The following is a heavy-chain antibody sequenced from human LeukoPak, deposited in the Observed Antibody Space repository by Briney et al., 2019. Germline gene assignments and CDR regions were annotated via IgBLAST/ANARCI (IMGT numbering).Heavy chain of an antibody. CDR1: GFTFSSYG. CDR2: ISGSDGST. D-gene: IGHD3-9*01. Sequence: PGGSLRLSCAASGFTFSSYGMSWVRQAPGKGLEWVSAISGSDGSTYYADSVKGRFTISRDNSKNTLYLQMNSLRAEDTAVYYCAKDSILTGSSYYYYYYMDVWGKGTTVTISS. J-gene: IGHJ6*03. CDR3: AKDSILTGSSYYYYYYMDV. V-gene: IGHV3-23*01.